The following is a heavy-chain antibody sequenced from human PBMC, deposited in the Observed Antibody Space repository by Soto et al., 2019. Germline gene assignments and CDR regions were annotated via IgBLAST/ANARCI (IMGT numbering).Heavy chain of an antibody. CDR1: GDSISSPKW. J-gene: IGHJ3*01. V-gene: IGHV4-4*02. D-gene: IGHD6-19*01. CDR3: AYSTGWYRHDV. CDR2: LLHGGTT. Sequence: QVQLQESGPGLVKPSGTLSLTCAVSGDSISSPKWWTWLRQPPGKGLEWIGDLLHGGTTNYNPSLKSRVTLSVDTSQNQFSLNLTSVPAADTDIYYCAYSTGWYRHDVWGQGTAVTVSS.